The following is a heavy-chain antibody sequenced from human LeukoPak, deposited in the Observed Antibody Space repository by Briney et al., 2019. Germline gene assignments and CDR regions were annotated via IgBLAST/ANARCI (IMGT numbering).Heavy chain of an antibody. D-gene: IGHD2-15*01. CDR1: GGSISSSSYY. CDR3: ARRGIWTPDFDY. Sequence: SETLSLTCTVSGGSISSSSYYWGWIRQPPGKGLEWIGSIYYSGSTYYNPSLKRRVTISVDTSKNQFSLKLSSVTAADTAVYYCARRGIWTPDFDYWGQGTLVTVSS. CDR2: IYYSGST. V-gene: IGHV4-39*01. J-gene: IGHJ4*02.